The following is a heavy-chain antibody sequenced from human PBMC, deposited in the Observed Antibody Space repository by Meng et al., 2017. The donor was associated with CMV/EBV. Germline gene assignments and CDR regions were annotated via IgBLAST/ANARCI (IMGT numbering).Heavy chain of an antibody. CDR3: ATRDGLFPGWGRYYYYGMDV. CDR1: GGSFSGYY. CDR2: INHSGST. V-gene: IGHV4-34*01. D-gene: IGHD2-21*01. J-gene: IGHJ6*02. Sequence: GSLSLSCAVYGGSFSGYYWSWIRQPPGKGLEWIGEINHSGSTNYNPSLKSRATISVDTSKNQFSLKLSSVTAADTAVYYCATRDGLFPGWGRYYYYGMDVWGQGTTVTVSS.